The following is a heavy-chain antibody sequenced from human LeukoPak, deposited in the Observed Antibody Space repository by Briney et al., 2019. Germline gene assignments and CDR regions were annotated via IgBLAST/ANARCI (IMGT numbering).Heavy chain of an antibody. CDR3: ARNHKSTPRSVWSTLRQLVRAGYYFDY. CDR1: GFTFSSYG. CDR2: IRYDGSNK. Sequence: GGSLRLSCAASGFTFSSYGMHWVRQAPGKGLEWVAFIRYDGSNKYYADSVKGRFTISRDNAKNSLYLQMNSLRAEDTAVYYCARNHKSTPRSVWSTLRQLVRAGYYFDYWGQGTLVTVSS. J-gene: IGHJ4*02. D-gene: IGHD6-13*01. V-gene: IGHV3-30*02.